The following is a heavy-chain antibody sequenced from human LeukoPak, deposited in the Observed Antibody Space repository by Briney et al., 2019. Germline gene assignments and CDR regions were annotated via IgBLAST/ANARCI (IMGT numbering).Heavy chain of an antibody. Sequence: GASVKVSCKASGYTFTSYDINWVRQATGQGLEWMGWMNPNSGGTKYAQKFQGWVAMARDTSINTAYMELSRLKSDDTAVYYCAKGALHAGSYYDPWGQGTLVTVSA. CDR2: MNPNSGGT. CDR1: GYTFTSYD. J-gene: IGHJ5*02. CDR3: AKGALHAGSYYDP. V-gene: IGHV1-2*04. D-gene: IGHD1-26*01.